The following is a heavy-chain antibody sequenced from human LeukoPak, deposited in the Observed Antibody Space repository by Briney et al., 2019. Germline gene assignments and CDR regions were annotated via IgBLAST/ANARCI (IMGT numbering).Heavy chain of an antibody. V-gene: IGHV4-38-2*02. Sequence: SETLSLTCTVSGYSISSGYYWGWIRQPPGKGLEWIGSIYHSGSTYYNPSPKSRVTISVDTSKNQFSLKLSSVTAADTAVYYCARDSKAAAYFDPWGQGTLVTVSS. CDR3: ARDSKAAAYFDP. D-gene: IGHD6-13*01. CDR2: IYHSGST. CDR1: GYSISSGYY. J-gene: IGHJ5*02.